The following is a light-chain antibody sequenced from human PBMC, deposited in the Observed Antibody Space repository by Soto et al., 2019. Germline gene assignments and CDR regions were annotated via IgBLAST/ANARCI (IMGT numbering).Light chain of an antibody. CDR1: QVVVTAY. CDR3: LLFRGSPT. J-gene: IGKJ3*01. Sequence: EIVLTQSPGTLSVSPGERATLSCRASQVVVTAYIHWYQHKPGQAPRLLISGASTRASGIPDRVSGSGVGTDFTLTINILEPEDCAVYYCLLFRGSPTFGPGSRVHI. CDR2: GAS. V-gene: IGKV3-20*01.